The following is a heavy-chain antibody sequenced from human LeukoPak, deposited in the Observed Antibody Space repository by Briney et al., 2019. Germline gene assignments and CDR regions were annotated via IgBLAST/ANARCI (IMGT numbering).Heavy chain of an antibody. Sequence: RPGGSLRLSCAASGFTFDDYGMSWVRQAPGKGLEWVSGINWNGGSTGYADSVKGRFTISRDNAKNSLYLQMNSLRAEDTALYYCARASGYSSSWYGSVYWGQGTLVTVS. J-gene: IGHJ4*02. CDR3: ARASGYSSSWYGSVY. V-gene: IGHV3-20*04. CDR1: GFTFDDYG. D-gene: IGHD6-13*01. CDR2: INWNGGST.